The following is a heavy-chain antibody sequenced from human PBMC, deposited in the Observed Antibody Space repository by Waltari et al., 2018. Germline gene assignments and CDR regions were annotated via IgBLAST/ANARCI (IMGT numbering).Heavy chain of an antibody. D-gene: IGHD6-6*01. CDR1: GGSIGSYY. V-gene: IGHV4-4*07. Sequence: QVQLQESGPGLVKPSETLSLTCTVSGGSIGSYYWSWIRQPAGKGLEWIGRIYTSGSTNYNPSRKSRVTMSVDTSKSRFSLKLSAVTAADTAVYYCARDGGAARPYFDLWGRGTLVTVSS. CDR2: IYTSGST. CDR3: ARDGGAARPYFDL. J-gene: IGHJ2*01.